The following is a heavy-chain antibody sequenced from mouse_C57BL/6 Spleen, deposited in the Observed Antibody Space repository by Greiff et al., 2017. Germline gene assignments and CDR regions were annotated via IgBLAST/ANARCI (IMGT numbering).Heavy chain of an antibody. Sequence: QIQLQQPGAELARPGTSVKLSCKASGYTFTSYWMHWVKQRPGQGLEWIGGIDPSNSYTYYNQKFKGKATLTVDQSSSTAYMQLSSLTSTDSAVYYCAGPLYCSDFYWYFDVWGTGTTVTVSS. CDR1: GYTFTSYW. CDR2: IDPSNSYT. V-gene: IGHV1-59*01. J-gene: IGHJ1*03. D-gene: IGHD2-13*01. CDR3: AGPLYCSDFYWYFDV.